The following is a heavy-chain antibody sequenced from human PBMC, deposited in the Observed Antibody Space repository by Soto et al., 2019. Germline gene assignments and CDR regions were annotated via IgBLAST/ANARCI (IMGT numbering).Heavy chain of an antibody. CDR3: ARDLDYDSSGYFSY. CDR1: GFTFSSYG. J-gene: IGHJ4*02. V-gene: IGHV3-33*01. Sequence: GGSLRLSCAASGFTFSSYGMHWVRQAPGKGLEWVAVIWYDGSHKYYADSVKGRFTISRDNSKNTLYLQMNSLRAEDTAVYYCARDLDYDSSGYFSYWGQGTLVTVSS. CDR2: IWYDGSHK. D-gene: IGHD3-22*01.